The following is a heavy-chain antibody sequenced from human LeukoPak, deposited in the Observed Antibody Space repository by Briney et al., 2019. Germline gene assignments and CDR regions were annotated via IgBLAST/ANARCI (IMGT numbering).Heavy chain of an antibody. J-gene: IGHJ4*02. Sequence: PGGSLRLSCAASGFSFDDYGMSWVRHAPGKGLEWVSGINWNGGSTGYADSVKGRFTISRDNAKNSLYLQMNSLRAEDTALYYCARDAVLRNIAAAGYFDYWGQGTLVTVSS. CDR2: INWNGGST. D-gene: IGHD6-13*01. CDR3: ARDAVLRNIAAAGYFDY. CDR1: GFSFDDYG. V-gene: IGHV3-20*04.